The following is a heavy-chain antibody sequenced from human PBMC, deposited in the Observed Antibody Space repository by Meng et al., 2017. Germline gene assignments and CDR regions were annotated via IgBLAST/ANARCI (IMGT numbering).Heavy chain of an antibody. J-gene: IGHJ5*02. CDR3: ARGPYSNSSSLGANWFDP. CDR2: INPNSGGT. CDR1: GYTFTGYY. V-gene: IGHV1-2*06. D-gene: IGHD6-6*01. Sequence: ASVKVSCKASGYTFTGYYMHWVRQAPGQGLEWMGRINPNSGGTNYAQKFQGRVTMTRDTSISTAYMELSRLRSDDTAVYSCARGPYSNSSSLGANWFDPWGQGTLVTVSS.